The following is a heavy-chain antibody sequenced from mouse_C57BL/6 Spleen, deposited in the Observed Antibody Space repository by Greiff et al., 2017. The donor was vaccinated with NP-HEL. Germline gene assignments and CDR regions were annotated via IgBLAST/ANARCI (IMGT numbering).Heavy chain of an antibody. J-gene: IGHJ4*01. CDR1: GYSITSGYD. D-gene: IGHD2-5*01. V-gene: IGHV3-1*01. CDR3: ARAYYSNYGGYMDY. CDR2: ISYSGST. Sequence: EVQLVESGPGMVKPSQSLSLTCTVTGYSITSGYDWHWIRHFPGNKLEWMGYISYSGSTNYNPSLKSRISITHDTSKNHFFLKLNSVTTEDTATYYCARAYYSNYGGYMDYWGKGTSVTVSS.